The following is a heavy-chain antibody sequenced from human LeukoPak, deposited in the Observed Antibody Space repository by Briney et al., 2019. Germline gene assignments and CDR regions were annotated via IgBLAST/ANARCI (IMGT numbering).Heavy chain of an antibody. V-gene: IGHV4-59*08. J-gene: IGHJ4*02. CDR1: GGPISNYY. CDR2: IYYSGST. Sequence: SETLSLTCTVSGGPISNYYWSWIRQPPGKGLEWIGYIYYSGSTNYNPSLKSRLTISADTPKNHFSLRLTSVTAADTAVYYCARHSETCSGGSCFLDYFDYWGQGTLVTVSS. CDR3: ARHSETCSGGSCFLDYFDY. D-gene: IGHD2-15*01.